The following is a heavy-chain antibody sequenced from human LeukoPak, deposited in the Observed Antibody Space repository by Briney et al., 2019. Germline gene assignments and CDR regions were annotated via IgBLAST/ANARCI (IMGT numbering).Heavy chain of an antibody. CDR3: ARHGLRGSYDAFDI. Sequence: PSETLSLTCAVSGYSISSGYYWGWIRQPPGKGLEWIGSIYHSGSTYYNPSLKSRVTISVDTSKNQFSLKLSSVTAADTAVYYCARHGLRGSYDAFDIWGQGTMVTVSS. CDR2: IYHSGST. CDR1: GYSISSGYY. J-gene: IGHJ3*02. V-gene: IGHV4-38-2*01. D-gene: IGHD4-17*01.